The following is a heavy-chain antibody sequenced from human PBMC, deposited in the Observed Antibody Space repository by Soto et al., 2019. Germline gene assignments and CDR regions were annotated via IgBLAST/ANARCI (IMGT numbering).Heavy chain of an antibody. CDR2: VSPNGQGI. CDR3: AKDRDYPRDYFHY. J-gene: IGHJ4*02. CDR1: GFTLGRYG. D-gene: IGHD3-10*01. V-gene: IGHV3-23*01. Sequence: GGSLRLSCAASGFTLGRYGMSWVRQAPGKGREWVSAVSPNGQGIYYADSGRGRFTISRDLSKNTVFLHMDSLRAEDTAVYYCAKDRDYPRDYFHYWGQGTLVTVSS.